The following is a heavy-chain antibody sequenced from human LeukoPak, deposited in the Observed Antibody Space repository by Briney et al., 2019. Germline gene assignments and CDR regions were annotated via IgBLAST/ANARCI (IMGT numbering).Heavy chain of an antibody. Sequence: SETLSLTCTVSGGSISSYYWSWIRQPAGKGLEWIGRIYTSGITDYNPALKSRVTMSVDTSKNQFSLKLSSVTAADTAVYCCARGPGCSTPNCHNWFDPWGQGTLVTVSS. CDR1: GGSISSYY. J-gene: IGHJ5*02. V-gene: IGHV4-4*07. CDR2: IYTSGIT. CDR3: ARGPGCSTPNCHNWFDP. D-gene: IGHD2-2*01.